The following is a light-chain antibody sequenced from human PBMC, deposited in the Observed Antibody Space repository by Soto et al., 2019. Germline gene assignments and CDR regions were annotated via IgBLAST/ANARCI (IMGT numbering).Light chain of an antibody. CDR2: GAS. Sequence: EIVLTQSPGTLSLSPGERATLSCRASQSVGSPVAWYQQRPGQAPRLLIYGASSRATGIPDRFSGSGSGTDFTLTISRLEPEDFAVYYCQQYGSSPWTFGQGTKVDIK. J-gene: IGKJ1*01. CDR1: QSVGSP. CDR3: QQYGSSPWT. V-gene: IGKV3-20*01.